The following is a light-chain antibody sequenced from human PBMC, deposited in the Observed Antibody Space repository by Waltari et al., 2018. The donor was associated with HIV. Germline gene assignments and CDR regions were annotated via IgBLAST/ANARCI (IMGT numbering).Light chain of an antibody. J-gene: IGLJ1*01. CDR3: SSYTSTYV. CDR1: SSDVGGYNY. Sequence: QSALTQPASVSGSPGQSITISCTGTSSDVGGYNYVSWYQQHPGKAPKLMIYDVSNRPSGVSTRFSGSKSGNTASLTISGLQAEDGADYYCSSYTSTYVFGTGTKVTVL. CDR2: DVS. V-gene: IGLV2-14*01.